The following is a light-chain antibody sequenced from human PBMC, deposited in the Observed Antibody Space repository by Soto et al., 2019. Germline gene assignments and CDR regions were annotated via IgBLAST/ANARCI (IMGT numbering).Light chain of an antibody. Sequence: QPVLTQPPSASGTPGQRVTISCSGSRSNIGSIAVNWYQQLPGTAPKLLIYNNDQRPSGVPDRFSGSKSGTSASLAISGLQSEDEADYYCAAWDDSLNGHWVFGGGTKLTVL. J-gene: IGLJ3*02. CDR3: AAWDDSLNGHWV. CDR1: RSNIGSIA. V-gene: IGLV1-44*01. CDR2: NND.